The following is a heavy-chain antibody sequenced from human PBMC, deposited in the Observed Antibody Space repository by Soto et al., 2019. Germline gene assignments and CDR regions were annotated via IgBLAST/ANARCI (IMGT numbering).Heavy chain of an antibody. Sequence: GGSLRLSCAASGFTFSSYWMSWVRQAPGKGLEWVANIKQDGSEKYYVDSVKGRFTISRDNAKNSLYLQMNSLRAEDTAVYYCARESGGWYLNYFDYWGQGTLVTVSS. CDR3: ARESGGWYLNYFDY. CDR2: IKQDGSEK. V-gene: IGHV3-7*01. J-gene: IGHJ4*02. D-gene: IGHD6-19*01. CDR1: GFTFSSYW.